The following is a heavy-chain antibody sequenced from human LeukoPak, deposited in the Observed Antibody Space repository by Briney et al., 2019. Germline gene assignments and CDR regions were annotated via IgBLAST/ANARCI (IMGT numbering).Heavy chain of an antibody. CDR2: ISSSSSTI. CDR3: ARDTAMANELTPFDY. CDR1: GFTFSSYS. V-gene: IGHV3-48*01. J-gene: IGHJ4*02. D-gene: IGHD5-18*01. Sequence: GGSLRLSCAASGFTFSSYSMNWVPQAPGKGLEWGSYISSSSSTIYYADSVKGRFTISRDNAKNSLYLQMNSLRAEDTGVYYCARDTAMANELTPFDYWGEGPLVTVSS.